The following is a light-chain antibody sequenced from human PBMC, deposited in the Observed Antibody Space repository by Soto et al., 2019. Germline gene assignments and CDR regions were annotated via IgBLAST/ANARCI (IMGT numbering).Light chain of an antibody. J-gene: IGKJ5*01. CDR3: QQRHNWPIT. CDR2: DTS. CDR1: QTISGR. Sequence: EIVLTQSPATLSLSPGERATLSCRTSQTISGRLSWYQQRPGQAPSLLISDTSSRATDIPARFSGSGSGTDFILTISRLDPEDFGVYFCQQRHNWPITFGQGTRLDIK. V-gene: IGKV3-11*01.